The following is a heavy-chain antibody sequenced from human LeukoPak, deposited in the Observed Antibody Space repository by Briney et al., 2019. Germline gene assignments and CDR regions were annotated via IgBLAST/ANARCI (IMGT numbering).Heavy chain of an antibody. J-gene: IGHJ4*02. Sequence: ASVNVSFKASGYTFTGYYMHWVRQAPGQGLEWMGWINPNSGGTNYAQKFQGRVTMTRDTSISTAYMEMTRLRSDDTAVYYCASYYDSSGYSLLYWGQGTLVTVSS. CDR1: GYTFTGYY. CDR2: INPNSGGT. V-gene: IGHV1-2*02. CDR3: ASYYDSSGYSLLY. D-gene: IGHD3-22*01.